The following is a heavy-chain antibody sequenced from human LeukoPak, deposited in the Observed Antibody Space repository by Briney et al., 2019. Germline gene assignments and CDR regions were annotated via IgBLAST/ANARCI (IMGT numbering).Heavy chain of an antibody. V-gene: IGHV4-59*01. Sequence: PSETLSLTCTVSGGSISSYYWSWIRQPPGKGLDWIGYIYYSGSTNYNPSLKSRVTISVDTSKNQCSLKLSSVTAADTAVYYCALADPGAGYYFDYWGQGTLVTVSS. CDR2: IYYSGST. CDR1: GGSISSYY. D-gene: IGHD3-10*01. CDR3: ALADPGAGYYFDY. J-gene: IGHJ4*02.